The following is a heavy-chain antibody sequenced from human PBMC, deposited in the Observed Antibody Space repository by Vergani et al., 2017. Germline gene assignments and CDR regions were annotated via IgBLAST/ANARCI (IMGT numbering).Heavy chain of an antibody. CDR3: ARIRAYHHGNNWYLDL. CDR2: ISGNGDTA. D-gene: IGHD2-2*01. CDR1: GFSFSTYA. Sequence: EVQLVESGGGLVQPGGSLRLSCVGSGFSFSTYALQWVRQAPGKGLQYVSVISGNGDTAYYADSVKDRFTISRDNARNTVYLQMGGLSPDDMGVYYCARIRAYHHGNNWYLDLWGRGTQVTVS. V-gene: IGHV3-64*07. J-gene: IGHJ2*01.